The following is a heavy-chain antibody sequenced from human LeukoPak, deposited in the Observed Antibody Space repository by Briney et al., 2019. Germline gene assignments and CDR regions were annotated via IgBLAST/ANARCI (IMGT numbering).Heavy chain of an antibody. J-gene: IGHJ4*02. CDR3: ARDLSGRSDY. CDR1: GFTFSSYA. V-gene: IGHV3-23*01. D-gene: IGHD1-26*01. Sequence: GGSLRLSCTASGFTFSSYAMTWVRQAPGKGLEWVSGISISGASTYYADSVKGRFTISRHISKNTLYLQMNSLRAEDTAVYYCARDLSGRSDYWGQGTLVTVSS. CDR2: ISISGAST.